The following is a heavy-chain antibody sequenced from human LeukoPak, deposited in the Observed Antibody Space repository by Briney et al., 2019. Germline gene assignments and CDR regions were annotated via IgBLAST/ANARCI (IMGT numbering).Heavy chain of an antibody. V-gene: IGHV4-59*08. CDR1: GGSISSYH. Sequence: SETLSLTCTVSGGSISSYHWIWIRQPPGKGLEWIGYIHYSGSTNYNPSLKSRVTTSVDTSKKQFSLKLRSVTAADTAVYYCARSVSWGLLVRDDAFDIWGQGTMVTVSS. D-gene: IGHD2-21*01. J-gene: IGHJ3*02. CDR2: IHYSGST. CDR3: ARSVSWGLLVRDDAFDI.